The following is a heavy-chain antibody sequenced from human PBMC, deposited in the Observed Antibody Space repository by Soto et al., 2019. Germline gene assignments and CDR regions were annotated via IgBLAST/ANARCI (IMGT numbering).Heavy chain of an antibody. Sequence: GGSLRLSCTASGVTFTSFAIHWVRQAPGKGLEWVAVISENGVNKYSAESVRGRFVISRDTSKNTVELEMNSLRPEDTAIYFCARRLTKTVSALGYWGQGTLVTVSS. V-gene: IGHV3-30*09. CDR2: ISENGVNK. D-gene: IGHD2-8*01. CDR1: GVTFTSFA. J-gene: IGHJ4*02. CDR3: ARRLTKTVSALGY.